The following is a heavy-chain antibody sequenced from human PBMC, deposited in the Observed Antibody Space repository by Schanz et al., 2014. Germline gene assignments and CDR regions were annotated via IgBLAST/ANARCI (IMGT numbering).Heavy chain of an antibody. J-gene: IGHJ6*02. D-gene: IGHD6-13*01. V-gene: IGHV3-66*01. Sequence: EQLVESGGGLVQPGGSLRLSCAASGFRVITNYMTWVRQAPGKGLEWVSVNSAGTTYYADSVKGRFTFSRDSSKNTVYLQMDSLRADDTSVYYCARGRQQLVGRIGYYYGMDVWGQGTAVTVSS. CDR1: GFRVITNY. CDR3: ARGRQQLVGRIGYYYGMDV. CDR2: NSAGTT.